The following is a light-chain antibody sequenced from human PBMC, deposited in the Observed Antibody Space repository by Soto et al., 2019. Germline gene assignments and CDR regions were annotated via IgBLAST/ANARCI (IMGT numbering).Light chain of an antibody. CDR1: QSVSSSY. Sequence: EIVLTQSPGTLSLSPGERATLSCRASQSVSSSYLAWYQQKPGQAPRLLIYDASSRATGIPDRFSGSGSRTDFTLTISRLEPEDFAVYYCQQYGSSLGLTFGGGTKVEIK. J-gene: IGKJ4*01. V-gene: IGKV3-20*01. CDR2: DAS. CDR3: QQYGSSLGLT.